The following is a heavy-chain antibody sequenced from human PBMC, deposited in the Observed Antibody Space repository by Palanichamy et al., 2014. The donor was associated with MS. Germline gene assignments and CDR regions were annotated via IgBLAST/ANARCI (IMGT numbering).Heavy chain of an antibody. J-gene: IGHJ6*02. CDR2: ISSSSYI. CDR3: ARDLFFYGSGSYYSNYYYYGMDV. Sequence: EVQLVEVWGEGLVKPGGSLRLSCAASGFTFNKYTMNWVRQAPGKGLEWVSSISSSSYIYYADSVKGRFTISRDNAKNSLYLQMNSLRAEDTAVYYCARDLFFYGSGSYYSNYYYYGMDVWGQGTTVTVSS. CDR1: GFTFNKYT. D-gene: IGHD3-10*01. V-gene: IGHV3-21*01.